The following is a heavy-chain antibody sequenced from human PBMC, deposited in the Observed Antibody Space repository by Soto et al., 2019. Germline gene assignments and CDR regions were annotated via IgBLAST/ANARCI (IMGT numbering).Heavy chain of an antibody. CDR2: IHAGNGNT. D-gene: IGHD2-15*01. J-gene: IGHJ4*02. V-gene: IGHV1-3*01. CDR1: GYTFSSYA. Sequence: ASVKVSCKASGYTFSSYAIHWVRQAPGQGLEWMGWIHAGNGNTKYSQSFQGRVTISRDTSATTAYMELNSLRSEDTAVYYCARGVAFLDYWGQGTLVTISS. CDR3: ARGVAFLDY.